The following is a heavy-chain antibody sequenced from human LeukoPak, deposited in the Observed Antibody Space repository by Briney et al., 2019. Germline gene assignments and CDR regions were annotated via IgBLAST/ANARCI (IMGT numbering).Heavy chain of an antibody. J-gene: IGHJ4*02. Sequence: ASVKVSCKASGYTFTSYGISWVRQAPGQGLEWMGWISAYNGNTNYAQKLQGRVTMTTDTSTSTAYMELRSLRSDDTAVYYCAGGIVVVVAATPLDYWGQGTLVTVSS. CDR2: ISAYNGNT. D-gene: IGHD2-15*01. V-gene: IGHV1-18*01. CDR1: GYTFTSYG. CDR3: AGGIVVVVAATPLDY.